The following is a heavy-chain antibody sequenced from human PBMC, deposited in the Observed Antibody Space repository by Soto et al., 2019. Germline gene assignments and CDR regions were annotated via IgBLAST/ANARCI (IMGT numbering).Heavy chain of an antibody. Sequence: QVQLVESGGGVVQPGRSLRLSCAASGFTFSSYGMQWVRQAPGKGLEWVAVISYDGSNKYYADSVKGRFTISRDNSKNTLYLQMNSLRAEDTAVYYCAKDRGWLAERYYYGMDVWGQGTTVTVSS. J-gene: IGHJ6*02. CDR3: AKDRGWLAERYYYGMDV. CDR1: GFTFSSYG. D-gene: IGHD6-19*01. V-gene: IGHV3-30*18. CDR2: ISYDGSNK.